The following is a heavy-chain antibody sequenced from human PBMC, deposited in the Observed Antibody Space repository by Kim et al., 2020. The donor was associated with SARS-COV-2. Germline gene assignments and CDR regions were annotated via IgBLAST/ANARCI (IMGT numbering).Heavy chain of an antibody. V-gene: IGHV3-74*01. Sequence: GGSLRLSCVASGFTFSSYWMHWVRQAPGKGLVWVSRVNSDGSNTYYADSVKGRFTISRDNAKNTLYLQMNSLRAEDTAVYYCASISTADVLDWFDYMGQG. J-gene: IGHJ4*02. CDR1: GFTFSSYW. D-gene: IGHD3-3*01. CDR2: VNSDGSNT. CDR3: ASISTADVLDWFDY.